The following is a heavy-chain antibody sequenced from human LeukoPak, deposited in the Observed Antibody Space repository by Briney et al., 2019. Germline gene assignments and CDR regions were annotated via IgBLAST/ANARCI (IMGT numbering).Heavy chain of an antibody. CDR2: ISSSSSSI. CDR1: GFTFSDYS. CDR3: ARVADFDY. J-gene: IGHJ4*02. Sequence: PGGSLRLSCAASGFTFSDYSMNWVRQAPGKGLEWVSFISSSSSSIYNADSVQGRFTISRDNAKNSLYLQMNSLRVEDTAVYYCARVADFDYWGQGTLVTVSP. V-gene: IGHV3-21*01.